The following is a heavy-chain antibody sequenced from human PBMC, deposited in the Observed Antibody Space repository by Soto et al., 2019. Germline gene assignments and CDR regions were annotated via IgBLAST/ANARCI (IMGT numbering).Heavy chain of an antibody. Sequence: SEALSLTCAVYGGSFSGYYWSWIRQPPGKGLEWIGEINHSGSTNYNPSLKSRVAISVDTSKNQFSLKLTSVTAADTAVYYCACIFSGGYSDGFYYYGMDVWGQGTTVTVSS. V-gene: IGHV4-34*01. CDR1: GGSFSGYY. CDR3: ACIFSGGYSDGFYYYGMDV. D-gene: IGHD5-18*01. J-gene: IGHJ6*02. CDR2: INHSGST.